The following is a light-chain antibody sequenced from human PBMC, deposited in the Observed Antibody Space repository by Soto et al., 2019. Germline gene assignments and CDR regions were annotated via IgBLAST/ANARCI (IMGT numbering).Light chain of an antibody. Sequence: QSVLTQPPSASGTPGQRVTISCSGSSSNIETNYVYWYQQLPGTAPKVFIYRNNQRPSRVPDRFSASKSGTSASLAISGLRSEDEADYYCAAWDGSLSGWVFGGGTKLTVL. J-gene: IGLJ3*02. CDR3: AAWDGSLSGWV. CDR2: RNN. CDR1: SSNIETNY. V-gene: IGLV1-47*01.